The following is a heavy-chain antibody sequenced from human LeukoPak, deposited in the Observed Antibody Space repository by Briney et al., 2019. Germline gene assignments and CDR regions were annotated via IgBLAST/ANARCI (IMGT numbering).Heavy chain of an antibody. CDR2: VIPIFGTA. CDR1: GYTFTSYD. CDR3: AGTIFGVIYGMDV. D-gene: IGHD3-3*01. J-gene: IGHJ6*02. V-gene: IGHV1-69*13. Sequence: GASVKVSCKASGYTFTSYDINWVRQATGQGLEWMGGVIPIFGTANYAQKFQGRVTITADESTSTAYMELSSLRSEDTAVYYCAGTIFGVIYGMDVWGQGTTVTVSS.